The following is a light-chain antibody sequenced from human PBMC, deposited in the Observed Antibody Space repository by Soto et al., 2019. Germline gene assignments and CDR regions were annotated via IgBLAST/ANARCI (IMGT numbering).Light chain of an antibody. V-gene: IGKV3-15*01. CDR1: QSVNSN. CDR2: GAS. CDR3: QEYNTWPWT. J-gene: IGKJ1*01. Sequence: ETVMTQSPATLSVSPGERATLSCRASQSVNSNLAWYQQKLGQAPRVLIYGASTRATGIPDRFSGSGSGTEFILTISSLQSEDFAVYYCQEYNTWPWTFGQGTNVEIK.